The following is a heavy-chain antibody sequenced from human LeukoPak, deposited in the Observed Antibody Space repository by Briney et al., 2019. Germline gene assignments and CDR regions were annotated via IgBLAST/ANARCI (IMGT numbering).Heavy chain of an antibody. V-gene: IGHV3-7*01. CDR2: IKPDGSEK. Sequence: GGSLRLSCTASGFNFSSYWMSWVRQAPGKGLEWVANIKPDGSEKYYVDSVKGRLTISRDNARNSLYLQMNSLRAEDTAVYYCARVGGYYYYYYMDVWGKGTTVTVSS. D-gene: IGHD2-15*01. J-gene: IGHJ6*03. CDR3: ARVGGYYYYYYMDV. CDR1: GFNFSSYW.